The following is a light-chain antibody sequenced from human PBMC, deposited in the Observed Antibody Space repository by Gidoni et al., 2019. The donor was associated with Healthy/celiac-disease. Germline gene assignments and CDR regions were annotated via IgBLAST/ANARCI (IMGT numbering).Light chain of an antibody. CDR1: SSDVGGYNY. V-gene: IGLV2-14*01. J-gene: IGLJ2*01. CDR3: SSYTSSSTSVV. Sequence: SAMTQPASVCGSPGQPITLSCTGPSSDVGGYNYVSWYQQHPGKAPKLMIYEVSNRPSGVSNRFSGSKSGNTASLTISGLQAEDEADYYCSSYTSSSTSVVFGGGTKLTVL. CDR2: EVS.